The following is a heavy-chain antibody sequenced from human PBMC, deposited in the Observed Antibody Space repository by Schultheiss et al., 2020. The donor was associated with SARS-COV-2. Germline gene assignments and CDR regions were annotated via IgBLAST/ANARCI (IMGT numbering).Heavy chain of an antibody. CDR1: GFTFDDYT. Sequence: GESLKISCAASGFTFDDYTMHWVRQAPGKGLEWVSLISWDGGSTYYADSVKGRFTISRDNSKNSLYLQMNSLKTEDTAVYYCTRPSVVPAAMGYWGQGTLVTVSS. D-gene: IGHD2-2*01. CDR2: ISWDGGST. V-gene: IGHV3-43*01. J-gene: IGHJ4*02. CDR3: TRPSVVPAAMGY.